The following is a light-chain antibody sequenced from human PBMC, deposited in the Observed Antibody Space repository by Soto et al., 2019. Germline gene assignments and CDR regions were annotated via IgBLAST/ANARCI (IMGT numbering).Light chain of an antibody. CDR3: VLYMGSGISV. CDR1: SGSVSTTYY. Sequence: QAVVTREPSFSVSPGGTVTLTCGLSSGSVSTTYYPSWYQQTPGQAPRTLIYNTDIRSSGVPDRFSGSILGNKAALTITGAQADDESDYYCVLYMGSGISVFGGGTKVTVL. J-gene: IGLJ3*02. V-gene: IGLV8-61*01. CDR2: NTD.